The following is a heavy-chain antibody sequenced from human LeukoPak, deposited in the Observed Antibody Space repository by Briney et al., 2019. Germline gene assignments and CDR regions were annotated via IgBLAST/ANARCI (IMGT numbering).Heavy chain of an antibody. D-gene: IGHD3-22*01. Sequence: SETLSLTCTVSGGSISSYYWSWIRQPPGKGLEWIGYIYYSGSTNYNPSLKSRVTISVDTSKNQFSLKLSSVTAADTAVYYCARAVIDYDSSGYYYEPMVYFDYWGQGTLVTVSS. CDR2: IYYSGST. CDR1: GGSISSYY. V-gene: IGHV4-59*01. J-gene: IGHJ4*02. CDR3: ARAVIDYDSSGYYYEPMVYFDY.